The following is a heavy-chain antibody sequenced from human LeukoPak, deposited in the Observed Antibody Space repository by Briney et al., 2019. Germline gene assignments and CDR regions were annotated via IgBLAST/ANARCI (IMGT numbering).Heavy chain of an antibody. CDR3: ARGEKEVTTSHFDY. D-gene: IGHD4-17*01. CDR1: GYTFTSYG. Sequence: ASVKVSCKASGYTFTSYGISWVRQAPGQGLEWMGWISAYNGNTNYAQKLQGRVTMTRDMSTSTVYMELSSLRSEDTAVYYCARGEKEVTTSHFDYWGQGTLVTVSS. CDR2: ISAYNGNT. V-gene: IGHV1-18*01. J-gene: IGHJ4*02.